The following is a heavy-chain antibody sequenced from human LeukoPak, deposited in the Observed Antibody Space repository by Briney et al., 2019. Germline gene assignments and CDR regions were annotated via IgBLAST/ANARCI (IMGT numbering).Heavy chain of an antibody. CDR1: GYTFTSYG. Sequence: ASVKVSCKASGYTFTSYGISWVRQAPGQGLEWMGWISAYNGNTNYAQELQGRVTMTTDTSTSTAYMELRSLRSDDTAVYYCAREGTYYDSSGYYDYWGQGTLVTVSS. CDR2: ISAYNGNT. D-gene: IGHD3-22*01. V-gene: IGHV1-18*01. CDR3: AREGTYYDSSGYYDY. J-gene: IGHJ4*02.